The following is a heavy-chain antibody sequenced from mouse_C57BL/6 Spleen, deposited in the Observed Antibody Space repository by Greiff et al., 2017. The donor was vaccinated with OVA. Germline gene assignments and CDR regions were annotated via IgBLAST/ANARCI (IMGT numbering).Heavy chain of an antibody. J-gene: IGHJ2*01. CDR3: ARTGYYSNYKYFDD. Sequence: QVQLQQPGAELVMPGASVKLSCKASGYTFTSYWMHWVKQRPGQGLEWIGEIDPSDSYTNYNQKFKGKYTLTVDKSSSTAYMQLSSLTSEDSAVYYCARTGYYSNYKYFDDWGQGTTLTVSS. D-gene: IGHD2-5*01. CDR1: GYTFTSYW. CDR2: IDPSDSYT. V-gene: IGHV1-69*01.